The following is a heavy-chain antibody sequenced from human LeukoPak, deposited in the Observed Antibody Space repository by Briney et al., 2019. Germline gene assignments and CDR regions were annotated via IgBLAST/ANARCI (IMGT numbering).Heavy chain of an antibody. D-gene: IGHD4-23*01. V-gene: IGHV3-15*01. Sequence: KTGGSLRLSCAASGFTFSYAWMNWVRQAPGKGLEWVGRIKSKSDGGTIDYAAPVNGRFTISRDDSKNTLYLQIHSLKTEDTAVYYCAREYGGNHYYYYYMDVWGKGTTVTVSS. CDR1: GFTFSYAW. CDR2: IKSKSDGGTI. J-gene: IGHJ6*03. CDR3: AREYGGNHYYYYYMDV.